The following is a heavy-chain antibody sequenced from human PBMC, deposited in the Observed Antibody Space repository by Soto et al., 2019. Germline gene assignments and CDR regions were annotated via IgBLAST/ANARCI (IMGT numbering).Heavy chain of an antibody. Sequence: SETLSLTCTVSGGSIISDYWSWIRQPPGKGLEWIGYIYYSGSTNYNPSLKSRVTISVDTSKNQFSLKLSSVTAADTAVYYCARGEQWVPFVYWGQGTLVTVSS. D-gene: IGHD6-19*01. CDR2: IYYSGST. V-gene: IGHV4-59*01. J-gene: IGHJ4*02. CDR1: GGSIISDY. CDR3: ARGEQWVPFVY.